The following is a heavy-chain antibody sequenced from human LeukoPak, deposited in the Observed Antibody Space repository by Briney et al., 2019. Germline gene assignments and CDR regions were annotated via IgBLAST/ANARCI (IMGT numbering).Heavy chain of an antibody. Sequence: GGSLRLSCAASGFTFSNAWMSWVRQAPGKGLEWVGRIKSKTDGGTTDYAAPVKGRFTISRDDSKNTLYLQMNSLKTEDTAVYYCTTWYSSGWYFPGVDYWGHGTLVTVSS. D-gene: IGHD6-19*01. CDR1: GFTFSNAW. CDR3: TTWYSSGWYFPGVDY. CDR2: IKSKTDGGTT. V-gene: IGHV3-15*01. J-gene: IGHJ4*01.